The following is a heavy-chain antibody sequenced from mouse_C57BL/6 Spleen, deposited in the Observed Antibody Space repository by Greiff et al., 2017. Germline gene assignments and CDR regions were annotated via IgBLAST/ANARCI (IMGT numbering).Heavy chain of an antibody. J-gene: IGHJ3*01. CDR3: ERLAYGNYVKVWFAY. CDR2: ILPGSGST. CDR1: GYTFTGYW. D-gene: IGHD2-1*01. Sequence: VQLQQSGAELMKPGASVKLSCKATGYTFTGYWIEWVKQRPGHGLEWIGEILPGSGSTNYNEKFKGKATFTAATSSNTAYMQLSSLTTEDSAIYYCERLAYGNYVKVWFAYWGQGTLVTVSA. V-gene: IGHV1-9*01.